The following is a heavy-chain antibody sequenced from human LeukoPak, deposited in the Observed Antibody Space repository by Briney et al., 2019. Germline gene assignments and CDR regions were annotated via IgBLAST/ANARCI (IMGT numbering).Heavy chain of an antibody. Sequence: SVKVSCKASRGTFRSYAISWVRQAPGQGLEWMGGILPIFGTANYAQKFQGRVTITADESTSTAYMELSSLRSEDTAVYYCARDRGIAAGDAFDIWGQGTMVTVSS. D-gene: IGHD6-13*01. CDR2: ILPIFGTA. J-gene: IGHJ3*02. CDR1: RGTFRSYA. CDR3: ARDRGIAAGDAFDI. V-gene: IGHV1-69*13.